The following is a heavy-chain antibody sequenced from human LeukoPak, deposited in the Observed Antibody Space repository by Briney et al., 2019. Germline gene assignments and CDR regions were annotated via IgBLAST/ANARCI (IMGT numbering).Heavy chain of an antibody. J-gene: IGHJ6*03. CDR1: GFTFSSYA. Sequence: PGGSLRLSCAASGFTFSSYAMSWVRQAPGKGLEWVSAISGSGGSTYYADSAKGRFTISRDNSKNTLYLQMNSLRAEDTAVYYCARREYYYMDVWGKGTTVTVSS. CDR2: ISGSGGST. V-gene: IGHV3-23*01. CDR3: ARREYYYMDV.